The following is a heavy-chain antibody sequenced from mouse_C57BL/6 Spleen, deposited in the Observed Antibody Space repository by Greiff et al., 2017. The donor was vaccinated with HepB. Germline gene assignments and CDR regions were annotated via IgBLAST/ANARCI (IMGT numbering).Heavy chain of an antibody. CDR1: GYSITSGYY. CDR2: ISYDGSN. J-gene: IGHJ4*01. D-gene: IGHD1-1*01. V-gene: IGHV3-6*01. CDR3: ARDPYYYGSSSAMDY. Sequence: ESGPGLVKPSQSLSLTCSVTGYSITSGYYWNWIRQFPGNKLEWMGYISYDGSNNYNPSLKNRISITRDTSKNQFFLKLNSVTTEDTATYYCARDPYYYGSSSAMDYWGQGTSVTVSS.